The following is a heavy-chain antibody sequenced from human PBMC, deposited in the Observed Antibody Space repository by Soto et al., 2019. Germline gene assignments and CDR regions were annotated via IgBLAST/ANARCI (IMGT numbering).Heavy chain of an antibody. CDR2: ISSGGTTT. CDR3: AREGGSIGGWFGRKFDS. Sequence: GGSLRLSCTASGFSFSTHAMSWVRQAPGKGLEWVSSISSGGTTTFYAASVEGRFTISRGKSKNTLYLQMNSLRADDTAVYYCAREGGSIGGWFGRKFDSWGEGTQVTV. V-gene: IGHV3-23*01. J-gene: IGHJ4*02. D-gene: IGHD6-19*01. CDR1: GFSFSTHA.